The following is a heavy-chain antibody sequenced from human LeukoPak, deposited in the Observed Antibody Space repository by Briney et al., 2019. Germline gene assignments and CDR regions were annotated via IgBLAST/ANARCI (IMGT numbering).Heavy chain of an antibody. J-gene: IGHJ6*02. D-gene: IGHD4-17*01. V-gene: IGHV1-69*04. CDR1: GGTFSIYA. CDR2: IIPILGIA. CDR3: ARVVFKYGDYGHYYYYGMDV. Sequence: SVKVSCKASGGTFSIYAISWVRQAPGQGLEWMGRIIPILGIANYAQKFQGRVTITADKSTSTAYMELSSLRSEDTAVYYCARVVFKYGDYGHYYYYGMDVWGQGTTVTVSS.